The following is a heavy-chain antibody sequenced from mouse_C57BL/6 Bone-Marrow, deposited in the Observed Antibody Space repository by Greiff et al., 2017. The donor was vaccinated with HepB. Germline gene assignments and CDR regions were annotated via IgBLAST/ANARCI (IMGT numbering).Heavy chain of an antibody. Sequence: QVQLQQPGAELVMPGASVKLSCKASGYTFTSYWMHWVKQRPGQGLEWIGEIDPSDSYTNYNQKFKGKSTLTVDKSSSTAYMQLSSLTSEDSAVYYCAREVPYYYGSSYDYAMDYWGQGTSVTVSS. CDR1: GYTFTSYW. J-gene: IGHJ4*01. CDR3: AREVPYYYGSSYDYAMDY. D-gene: IGHD1-1*01. V-gene: IGHV1-69*01. CDR2: IDPSDSYT.